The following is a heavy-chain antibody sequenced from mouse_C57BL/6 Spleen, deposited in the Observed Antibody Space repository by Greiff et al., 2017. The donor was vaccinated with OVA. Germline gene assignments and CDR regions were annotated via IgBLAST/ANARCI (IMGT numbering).Heavy chain of an antibody. V-gene: IGHV1-64*01. CDR2: IHPNSGST. CDR3: ALYYDYEAWFAY. D-gene: IGHD2-4*01. CDR1: GYTFTSYW. J-gene: IGHJ3*01. Sequence: QVQLQQPGAELVKPGASVKLSCKASGYTFTSYWMHWVKQRPGQGLEWIGMIHPNSGSTNYNEKFKSKAKLTVDKSSSTAYMQLSSLTSEDSAVYYCALYYDYEAWFAYWGQGTLVTVSA.